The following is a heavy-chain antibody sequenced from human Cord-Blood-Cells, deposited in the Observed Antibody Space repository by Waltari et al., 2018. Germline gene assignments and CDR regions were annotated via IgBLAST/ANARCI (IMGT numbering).Heavy chain of an antibody. J-gene: IGHJ3*02. CDR2: INPNSGGT. D-gene: IGHD2-2*01. CDR3: ARDCSSTSCYDAFDI. CDR1: GYTFTGYY. Sequence: QVQLVQSGAEVKKPGASVKVSCKASGYTFTGYYIHWVRQAPGQGLEWMGWINPNSGGTNYAQKFQGRVTMTRDTSISTAYMELSRLRSDDTAVYYCARDCSSTSCYDAFDIWGQGTMVTVSS. V-gene: IGHV1-2*02.